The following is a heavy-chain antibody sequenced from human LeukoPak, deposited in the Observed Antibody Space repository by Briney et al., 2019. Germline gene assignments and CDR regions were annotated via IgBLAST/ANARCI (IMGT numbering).Heavy chain of an antibody. CDR2: INHSGST. J-gene: IGHJ5*02. CDR1: GGSFSGYY. V-gene: IGHV4-34*01. Sequence: SETLSLTCAVYGGSFSGYYWSWIRQPPGKGLEWIGEINHSGSTNYNPSLKSRVTISVDTSKNQFSLKLNSVTAADTAVYYCATRGEDSSGYYSGVDWFDPWGQGTLVTVSS. CDR3: ATRGEDSSGYYSGVDWFDP. D-gene: IGHD3-22*01.